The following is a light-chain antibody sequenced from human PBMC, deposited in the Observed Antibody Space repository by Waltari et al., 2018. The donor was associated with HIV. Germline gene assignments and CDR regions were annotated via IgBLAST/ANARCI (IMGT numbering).Light chain of an antibody. Sequence: DIQMTQSPLSLSVSVGDSVTLTCQASQDIKHYLNWYQQKPGKAPRLLIYDASSLETGVPSRFSGSGSGTHFTLTINSLRPEDTATYYCQQYDDLEYTFGQGTTLDMK. CDR1: QDIKHY. CDR2: DAS. CDR3: QQYDDLEYT. V-gene: IGKV1-33*01. J-gene: IGKJ2*01.